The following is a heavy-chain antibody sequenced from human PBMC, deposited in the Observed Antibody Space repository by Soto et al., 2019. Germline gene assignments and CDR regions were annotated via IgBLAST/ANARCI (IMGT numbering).Heavy chain of an antibody. V-gene: IGHV4-39*01. CDR1: VGSFTRSDSP. CDR3: EKGSWVSSGYRVDT. D-gene: IGHD3-22*01. J-gene: IGHJ5*02. Sequence: PSETLVLTCTASVGSFTRSDSPWGLTRRPTGKGLEWIGPIVYRGGTTYNPSLVSRVTMSVGTSKTKFYLRLSFGNAADTAVYDCEKGSWVSSGYRVDTWGQGTIVPVCS. CDR2: IVYRGGT.